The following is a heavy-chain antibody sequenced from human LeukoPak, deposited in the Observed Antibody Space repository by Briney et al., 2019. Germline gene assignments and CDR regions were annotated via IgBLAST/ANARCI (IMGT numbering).Heavy chain of an antibody. J-gene: IGHJ6*02. D-gene: IGHD1-7*01. CDR2: ISSSSGTI. CDR3: ARAGDENYSYYYYGMDV. V-gene: IGHV3-48*04. Sequence: PGRSLRLSSAASGFTFSSYGMHWVRQAPGKGLEWVSYISSSSGTIYYADSVKGRFTISRDNAKSSLYLQMNSLRAEDTAVYYCARAGDENYSYYYYGMDVWGQGTTVTVSS. CDR1: GFTFSSYG.